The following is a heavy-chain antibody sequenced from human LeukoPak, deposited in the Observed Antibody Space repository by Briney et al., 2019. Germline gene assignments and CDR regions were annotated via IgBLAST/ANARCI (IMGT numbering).Heavy chain of an antibody. J-gene: IGHJ4*02. Sequence: GGALRLSLSTPGITFYSLGLSLVPPGPGEGAGGGSAISGSGGSTYYADSVKGRFTISRDNSKNTLYLQMNSLRAEDTAVYYCATERTGYSSSSFDYWGQGTLVTVSS. CDR2: ISGSGGST. CDR3: ATERTGYSSSSFDY. D-gene: IGHD6-13*01. V-gene: IGHV3-23*01. CDR1: GITFYSLG.